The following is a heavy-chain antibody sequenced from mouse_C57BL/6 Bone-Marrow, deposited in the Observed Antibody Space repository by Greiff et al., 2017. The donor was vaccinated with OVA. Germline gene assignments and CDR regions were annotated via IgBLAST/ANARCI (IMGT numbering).Heavy chain of an antibody. CDR1: GFTFSSYG. J-gene: IGHJ3*01. CDR2: ISSGGSYT. Sequence: EVKGVESGGDLVKPGGSLKLSCAASGFTFSSYGMSWVRQTPDKRLEWVATISSGGSYTYYPDSVKGRFTISRDNAKNTLYLQMSSLKSEDTAMYYCARRDGYRFAYWGQGTLVTVSA. V-gene: IGHV5-6*02. CDR3: ARRDGYRFAY. D-gene: IGHD2-3*01.